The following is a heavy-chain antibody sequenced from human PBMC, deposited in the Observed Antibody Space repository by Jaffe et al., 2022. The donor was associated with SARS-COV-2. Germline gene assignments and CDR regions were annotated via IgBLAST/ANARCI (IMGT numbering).Heavy chain of an antibody. CDR2: ISYDGSNK. CDR3: ARECDSSRSYYGMDV. D-gene: IGHD6-13*01. CDR1: GFTFSSYA. V-gene: IGHV3-30-3*01. Sequence: QVQLVESGGGVVQPGRSLRLSCAASGFTFSSYAMHWVRQAPGKGLEWVAVISYDGSNKYYADSVKGRFTISRDNSKNTLYLQMNSLRAEDTAVYYCARECDSSRSYYGMDVWGQGTTVTVSS. J-gene: IGHJ6*02.